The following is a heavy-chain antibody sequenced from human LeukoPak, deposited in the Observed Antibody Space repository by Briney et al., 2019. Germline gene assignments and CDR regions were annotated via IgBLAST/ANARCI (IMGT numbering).Heavy chain of an antibody. Sequence: SETLSLTCAVSGSSFRSSNWWSWVRQPPGTGLEWIGEIYHSGSTNYNPSLKSRDTISVDKSKNQFSLKLSSVTTADTAVYYCARLALRCSGGSCYPYFDYWGQGTLVTVSS. V-gene: IGHV4-4*02. CDR2: IYHSGST. CDR3: ARLALRCSGGSCYPYFDY. D-gene: IGHD2-15*01. J-gene: IGHJ4*02. CDR1: GSSFRSSNW.